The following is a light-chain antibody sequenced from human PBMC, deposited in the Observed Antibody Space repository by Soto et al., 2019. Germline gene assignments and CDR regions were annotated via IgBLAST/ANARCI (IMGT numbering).Light chain of an antibody. V-gene: IGLV2-8*01. CDR3: AAWDDSLRGPV. CDR1: SSDVGGHNY. Sequence: QSALTQPPSASGSPGQSVTISCTGTSSDVGGHNYVSWYQQYPGRAPKLLIYGVNKRPSGVPDRFSGSKSGNTASLTVSGLQAEDEADYYCAAWDDSLRGPVFGGGTKVTVL. J-gene: IGLJ2*01. CDR2: GVN.